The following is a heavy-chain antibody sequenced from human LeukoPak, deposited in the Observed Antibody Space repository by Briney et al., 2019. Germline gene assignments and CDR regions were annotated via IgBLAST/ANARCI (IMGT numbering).Heavy chain of an antibody. Sequence: ASVKVSCKASGYTFTSYDTNWVRQATGQGLEWMGWINPNSGNTGYAQKFQGRVTMTRNTSTSTVYMELSRLRSDDTAVYYCARSPLYDFWSGYFDYWGQGTLVTISS. CDR1: GYTFTSYD. V-gene: IGHV1-8*01. J-gene: IGHJ4*02. CDR2: INPNSGNT. D-gene: IGHD3-3*01. CDR3: ARSPLYDFWSGYFDY.